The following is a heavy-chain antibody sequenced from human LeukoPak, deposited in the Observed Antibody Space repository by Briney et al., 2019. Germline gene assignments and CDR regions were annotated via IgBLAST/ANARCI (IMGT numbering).Heavy chain of an antibody. D-gene: IGHD3-22*01. V-gene: IGHV1-2*02. CDR3: ARGDMTYYYEVTDDAFDI. Sequence: ASVKVSCKASGYTFTGYYIHWVRQAPGQGLEWMGWINPNSGGTNNAKKFQGRVTMTRDTSISTAYMGLSRLRSDDTAVYYWARGDMTYYYEVTDDAFDIWGQGTMVTVSS. J-gene: IGHJ3*02. CDR1: GYTFTGYY. CDR2: INPNSGGT.